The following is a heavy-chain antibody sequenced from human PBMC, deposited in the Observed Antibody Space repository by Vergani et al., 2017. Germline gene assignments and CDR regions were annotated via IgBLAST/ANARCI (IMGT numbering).Heavy chain of an antibody. CDR3: ARGNWNYVPFSGYYYYMDV. CDR2: TRNKANSYTT. Sequence: EVQLVESGGGLVQPGGSLRLSCAAPGFTFSDHYMDWVRQAPGKGLEWVGRTRNKANSYTTEYAASVKGRFTISRDDSKNSLYLQMNSLKTEDTAVYYCARGNWNYVPFSGYYYYMDVWGKGTTVTVSS. J-gene: IGHJ6*03. V-gene: IGHV3-72*01. CDR1: GFTFSDHY. D-gene: IGHD1-7*01.